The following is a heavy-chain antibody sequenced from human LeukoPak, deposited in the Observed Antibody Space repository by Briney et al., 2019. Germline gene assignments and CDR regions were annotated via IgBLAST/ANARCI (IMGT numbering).Heavy chain of an antibody. V-gene: IGHV4-59*01. Sequence: SETLSLTCTVSGGSISSYYWSWIRQPPGKGLEWIGYIYYSGSTNYNPSLKSRVTISVDTSKNQFSLKLSSVTAADTAVYYCARLYSGYDYNPVLRYFDYWGQGTLVTVSS. CDR3: ARLYSGYDYNPVLRYFDY. J-gene: IGHJ4*02. D-gene: IGHD5-12*01. CDR1: GGSISSYY. CDR2: IYYSGST.